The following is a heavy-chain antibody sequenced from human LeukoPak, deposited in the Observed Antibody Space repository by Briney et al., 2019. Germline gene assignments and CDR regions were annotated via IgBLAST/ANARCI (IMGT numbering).Heavy chain of an antibody. D-gene: IGHD3-3*01. J-gene: IGHJ4*02. CDR1: GFTFSSYA. V-gene: IGHV3-23*01. CDR3: AKITDYDFWSGYYRLYYFDY. CDR2: ISGSGGST. Sequence: GGSLRLSCAASGFTFSSYAMSWVRQAPGKGLEWVSAISGSGGSTYYADSVKGRFTISRDNPKNTLYLQMNSLRAEDTAVYYCAKITDYDFWSGYYRLYYFDYWGQGTLVTVSS.